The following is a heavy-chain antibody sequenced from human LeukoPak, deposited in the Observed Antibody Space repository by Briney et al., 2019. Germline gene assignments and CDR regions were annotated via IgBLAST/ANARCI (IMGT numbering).Heavy chain of an antibody. J-gene: IGHJ4*02. CDR1: GFTFSSYW. CDR2: IKQDGSEK. V-gene: IGHV3-7*01. D-gene: IGHD3-22*01. Sequence: PGGSLRLSCAAPGFTFSSYWMSWVRQAPGKGLEWVATIKQDGSEKYYVDSVKGRFTISRDNAKNSLYLQMNSLRAEDTAVYYCARDLKYYDSSGYGGYWGQGTLVTVSS. CDR3: ARDLKYYDSSGYGGY.